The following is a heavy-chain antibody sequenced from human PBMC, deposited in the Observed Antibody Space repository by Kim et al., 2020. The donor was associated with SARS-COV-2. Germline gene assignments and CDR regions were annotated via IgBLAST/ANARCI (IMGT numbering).Heavy chain of an antibody. V-gene: IGHV3-30*01. D-gene: IGHD4-17*01. Sequence: ADSVKCRFTISRDNSKNTLYLQMNSLRAEDTAVYYCARSSYGGYNSPFDYWGQGTLVTVSS. J-gene: IGHJ4*02. CDR3: ARSSYGGYNSPFDY.